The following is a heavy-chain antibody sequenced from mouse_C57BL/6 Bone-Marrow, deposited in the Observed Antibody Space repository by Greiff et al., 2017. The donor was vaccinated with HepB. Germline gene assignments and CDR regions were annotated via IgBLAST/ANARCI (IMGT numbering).Heavy chain of an antibody. J-gene: IGHJ1*03. V-gene: IGHV5-17*01. CDR1: GFTFSDYG. CDR2: ISSGSSTI. D-gene: IGHD1-1*01. Sequence: EVMLVESGGGLVKPGGSLKLSCAASGFTFSDYGMHWVRQAPEKGLEWVAYISSGSSTIYYADTVKGRFTISRDNAKNTLFLQMTSLRSEDTAMYYCARLPTVVRYFDVWGTGTTVTVSS. CDR3: ARLPTVVRYFDV.